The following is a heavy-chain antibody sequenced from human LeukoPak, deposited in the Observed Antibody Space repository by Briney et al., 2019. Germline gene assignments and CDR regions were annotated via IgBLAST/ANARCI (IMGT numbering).Heavy chain of an antibody. Sequence: GSSVKVSCKASGGTFSSYAISWVRQAPGQGLEWMGRIIPILGIANYAQKFQGRVTITADKSTSTAYMELSSLRSEDTAVYYCAREVVPTVTTPNWFDPWGQGTLVTVSS. D-gene: IGHD4-17*01. J-gene: IGHJ5*02. V-gene: IGHV1-69*04. CDR3: AREVVPTVTTPNWFDP. CDR1: GGTFSSYA. CDR2: IIPILGIA.